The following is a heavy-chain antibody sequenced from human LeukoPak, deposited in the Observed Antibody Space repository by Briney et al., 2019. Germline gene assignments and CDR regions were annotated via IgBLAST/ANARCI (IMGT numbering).Heavy chain of an antibody. CDR2: IWHDGSHK. J-gene: IGHJ4*02. Sequence: GGSLRLSCAASGFSFDTYAMHWVRQAPGQGLEWVALIWHDGSHKFYSNSVRGQFTISRDNSKNTVYLQMNNLRPDDTAVYYCARKIFGWGSYPDFWGQGPLVTVSS. CDR3: ARKIFGWGSYPDF. V-gene: IGHV3-33*01. D-gene: IGHD3-16*02. CDR1: GFSFDTYA.